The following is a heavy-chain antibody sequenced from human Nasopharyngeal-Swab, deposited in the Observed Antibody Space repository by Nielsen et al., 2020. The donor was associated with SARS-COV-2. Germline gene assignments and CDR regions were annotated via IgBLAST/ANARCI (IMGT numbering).Heavy chain of an antibody. V-gene: IGHV4-59*01. D-gene: IGHD3-3*01. Sequence: SETLSLTCTVSGGSISSYYWSWIRQPPGKGLVWIGYIYYSGSTNYNPSLKSRVTISVDTSKNQFSLKLSSVTAADTAVYYCARGTKDFWSGNGGHWFDPWGQGTLVTVSS. J-gene: IGHJ5*02. CDR1: GGSISSYY. CDR2: IYYSGST. CDR3: ARGTKDFWSGNGGHWFDP.